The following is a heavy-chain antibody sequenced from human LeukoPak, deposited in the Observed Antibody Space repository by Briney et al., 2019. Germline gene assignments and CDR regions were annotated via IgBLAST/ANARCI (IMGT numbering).Heavy chain of an antibody. CDR3: ARNRYCSSTSCYDY. CDR1: GFTFTNYA. CDR2: ISVDNGNT. V-gene: IGHV1-18*01. Sequence: ASVKVSCKASGFTFTNYAISWVRQAPGQGLEWLAWISVDNGNTNYIRNLQGRVTLTTDTSTSTAYMELRNLRSDDTAVYYCARNRYCSSTSCYDYWGQGTLVTVSS. J-gene: IGHJ4*02. D-gene: IGHD2-2*01.